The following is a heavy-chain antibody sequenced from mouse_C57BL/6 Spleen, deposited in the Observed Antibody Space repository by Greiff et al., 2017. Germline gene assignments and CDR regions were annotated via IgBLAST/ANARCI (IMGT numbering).Heavy chain of an antibody. J-gene: IGHJ2*01. V-gene: IGHV5-9-1*02. Sequence: VQRVESGEGLVKPGGSLKLSCAASGFTFSSYAMSWVRQTPEKRLEWVAYISSGGDYIYYADTVKGRFTISRDNARNTLYLQMSSLKSEDTAMYYCTRGTTVVAYYFDYWGQGTTLTVSS. CDR1: GFTFSSYA. CDR3: TRGTTVVAYYFDY. CDR2: ISSGGDYI. D-gene: IGHD1-1*01.